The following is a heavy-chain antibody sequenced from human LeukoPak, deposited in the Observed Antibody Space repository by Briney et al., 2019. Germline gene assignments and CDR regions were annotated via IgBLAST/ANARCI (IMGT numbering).Heavy chain of an antibody. Sequence: GGSLRLSCAVSGFTISSYAMSWVRQAPVKGLEWASAMSGSGTDTYYADSVKGRFTISRDNSKNTVYLQMNSLRAEDTAVYYCAKGGISLVRGSFDYWGQGTLVTVSS. CDR2: MSGSGTDT. J-gene: IGHJ4*02. D-gene: IGHD3-10*01. V-gene: IGHV3-23*01. CDR3: AKGGISLVRGSFDY. CDR1: GFTISSYA.